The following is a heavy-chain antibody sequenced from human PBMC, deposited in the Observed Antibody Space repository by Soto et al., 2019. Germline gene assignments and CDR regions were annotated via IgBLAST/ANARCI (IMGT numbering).Heavy chain of an antibody. CDR3: ASDSGYTNWFFDL. CDR2: IYSVRST. J-gene: IGHJ2*01. D-gene: IGHD3-22*01. Sequence: PSETLSLTCTVSGGSLNNNYYYWSWIRQPPGKGLEWIGHIYSVRSTYNNPSLESRVTISVDTSKNQFSLKLSSVTAADTAVYYCASDSGYTNWFFDLWGRGTLVTVSS. CDR1: GGSLNNNYYY. V-gene: IGHV4-30-4*02.